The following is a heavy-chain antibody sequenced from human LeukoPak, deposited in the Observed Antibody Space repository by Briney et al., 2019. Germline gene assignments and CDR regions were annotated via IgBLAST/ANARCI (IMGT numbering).Heavy chain of an antibody. V-gene: IGHV4-4*07. Sequence: SQRLSLTCTLSAGSLSSYYWSWIRQPAGEWLEWNGRIYSSVSPATHPSLNPSSSTAYTPSLKGRVTMSVDTSQSQFSLKLRSVTAADTAVYYCARGGYYSGWYLDCWGQGSLVTVSS. D-gene: IGHD6-19*01. CDR3: ARGGYYSGWYLDC. J-gene: IGHJ4*02. CDR1: AGSLSSYY. CDR2: IYSSVSPATHPSLNPSSST.